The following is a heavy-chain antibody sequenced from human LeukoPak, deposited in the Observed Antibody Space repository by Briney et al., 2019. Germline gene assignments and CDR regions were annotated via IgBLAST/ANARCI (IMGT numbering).Heavy chain of an antibody. CDR2: INHSGST. J-gene: IGHJ4*02. D-gene: IGHD2-15*01. CDR3: ARALGYCSGGSCYIDY. CDR1: GGSFSGYY. V-gene: IGHV4-34*01. Sequence: SETLSLTCAVYGGSFSGYYWSWIRQPPGKGLEWIGEINHSGSTNYNPFLKSRVTISVDTSKNQFSLKLSSVTAADTAVYYCARALGYCSGGSCYIDYWGQGTLVTVPS.